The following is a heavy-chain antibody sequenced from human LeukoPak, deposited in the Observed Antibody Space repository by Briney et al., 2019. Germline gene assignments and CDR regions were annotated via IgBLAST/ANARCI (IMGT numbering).Heavy chain of an antibody. CDR1: GFTFSSYG. CDR2: ISYDGTNK. D-gene: IGHD3-10*01. Sequence: PGGSLRLSCAASGFTFSSYGMHWVRQAPGQGLEWVAAISYDGTNKYYVDSVKGRFTISRDNSKNTLYLRMNRPGPEDTAVYYCAKDRFSYASGNTDYWGQGTLVTVSS. CDR3: AKDRFSYASGNTDY. V-gene: IGHV3-30*18. J-gene: IGHJ4*02.